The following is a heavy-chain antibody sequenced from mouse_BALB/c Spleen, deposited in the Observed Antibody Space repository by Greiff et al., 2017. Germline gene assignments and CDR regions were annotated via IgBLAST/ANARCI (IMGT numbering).Heavy chain of an antibody. Sequence: DVMLVESGGGLVKPGGSLKLSCAASGFTFSSYTMSWVRQTPEKRLEWVATISSGGSYTYYPDSVKGRFTISRDNAKNTLYLQMSSLKSEDTAMYYCTRERGGDYWGQGTSVTVSS. CDR1: GFTFSSYT. V-gene: IGHV5-6-4*01. J-gene: IGHJ4*01. CDR3: TRERGGDY. CDR2: ISSGGSYT.